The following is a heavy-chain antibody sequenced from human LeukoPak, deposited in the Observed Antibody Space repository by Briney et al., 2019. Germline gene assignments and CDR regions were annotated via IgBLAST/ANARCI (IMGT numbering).Heavy chain of an antibody. J-gene: IGHJ4*02. CDR1: GFTFSSYV. CDR3: AKEGTSGSYAY. CDR2: MSGSGGST. Sequence: GGSLRLSCAASGFTFSSYVMSWVRQAPGKGLEWVSGMSGSGGSTYYGDSVKGRFTISRDNSKNTLYLQMNSLRAEDTAVYYCAKEGTSGSYAYWGQGTLVTVSS. D-gene: IGHD1-26*01. V-gene: IGHV3-23*02.